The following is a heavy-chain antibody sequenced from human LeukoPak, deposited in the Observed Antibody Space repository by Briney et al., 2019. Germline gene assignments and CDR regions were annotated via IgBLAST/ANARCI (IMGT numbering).Heavy chain of an antibody. V-gene: IGHV3-23*01. CDR1: GFTFSSYA. Sequence: PGGSLRLSCAASGFTFSSYAMGWVRQAPGKGLEWVSAISGSGGSTYYADSVKGRFTISRDNSKNTLYLQMNSLRAEDTAVYYCAKMDDSSGYYPRWFDPWGQGTLVTVSS. CDR3: AKMDDSSGYYPRWFDP. CDR2: ISGSGGST. J-gene: IGHJ5*02. D-gene: IGHD3-22*01.